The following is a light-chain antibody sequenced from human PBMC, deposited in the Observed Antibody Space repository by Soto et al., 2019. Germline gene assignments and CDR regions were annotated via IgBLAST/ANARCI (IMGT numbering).Light chain of an antibody. CDR3: QQYYDTPYT. V-gene: IGKV4-1*01. J-gene: IGKJ2*01. Sequence: DIVMTQSPDSLAVSLGERDTINCKSSQTVVYSTSDKNYFAWYQQKPGQPPKLLIYWASTRESGVPDRFSGSGSGTDFTLTISRLQAEDVAVYYCQQYYDTPYTFGQGTKLVIK. CDR2: WAS. CDR1: QTVVYSTSDKNY.